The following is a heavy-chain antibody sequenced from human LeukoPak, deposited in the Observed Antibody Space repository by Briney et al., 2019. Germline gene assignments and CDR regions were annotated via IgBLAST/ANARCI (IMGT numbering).Heavy chain of an antibody. J-gene: IGHJ3*02. CDR3: ARDRDSSGLDDAFDI. CDR2: ISYDGSNK. CDR1: GFTFSSYG. Sequence: GGSLTLSCAASGFTFSSYGMHWVRQAPGKGLEWVAVISYDGSNKYYADSVKGRFTISRDNSKNTLYLQMNSLRAEDTAVYYCARDRDSSGLDDAFDIWGQGTMVTVSS. D-gene: IGHD3-22*01. V-gene: IGHV3-30*03.